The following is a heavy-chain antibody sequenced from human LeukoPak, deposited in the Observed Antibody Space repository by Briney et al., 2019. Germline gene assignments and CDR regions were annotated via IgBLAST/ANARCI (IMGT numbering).Heavy chain of an antibody. J-gene: IGHJ5*02. CDR2: IYYSGST. D-gene: IGHD1-7*01. V-gene: IGHV4-39*07. CDR1: SGSISSSSYY. Sequence: SETLSLTCTVSSGSISSSSYYWGWIRQPPGKGLEWIGSIYYSGSTYYNPSLKSRVTISVDTSKNQFSLKLSSVTAADTAVYYCARVSLELFWFDPWGQGTLVTVSS. CDR3: ARVSLELFWFDP.